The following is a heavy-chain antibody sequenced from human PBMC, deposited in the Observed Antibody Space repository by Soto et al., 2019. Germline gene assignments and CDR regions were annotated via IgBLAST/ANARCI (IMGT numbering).Heavy chain of an antibody. CDR3: ARDGYYYDSSGYYYYYGMDV. J-gene: IGHJ6*02. V-gene: IGHV3-23*01. CDR2: ISGSGGST. D-gene: IGHD3-22*01. Sequence: EVQLLESGGGLVQPGGSLRLSCAASGFTFSSYAMSWVRQAPGKGLEWVSAISGSGGSTYYADSVKGRFTISRDNSKNTLYLQMNSLRAEDTAVYYCARDGYYYDSSGYYYYYGMDVWGQGTTVTVSS. CDR1: GFTFSSYA.